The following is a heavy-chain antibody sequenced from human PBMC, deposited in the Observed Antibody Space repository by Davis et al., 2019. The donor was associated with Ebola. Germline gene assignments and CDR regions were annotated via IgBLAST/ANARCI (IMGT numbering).Heavy chain of an antibody. CDR3: ARLGIADLYWYFDL. CDR2: IYPGDSDT. D-gene: IGHD6-13*01. Sequence: GGSLRLSCTGSGYSFTSYWIGWVRQTPGKGLEWMGIIYPGDSDTRYSPSFQGQVTISADKSIGTAYLQWSSLKASDTAMYYCARLGIADLYWYFDLWGRGTLVTVSS. J-gene: IGHJ2*01. V-gene: IGHV5-51*01. CDR1: GYSFTSYW.